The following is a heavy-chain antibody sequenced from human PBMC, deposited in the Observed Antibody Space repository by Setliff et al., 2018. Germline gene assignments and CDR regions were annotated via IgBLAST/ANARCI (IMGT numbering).Heavy chain of an antibody. Sequence: SETLSLTCSVYGESFSNNYWSWIRQTPGKGLEWIGESNHGGSTSYHPSLKSRVTISVDTPNNQFSLKLSSVTAADTAVFYCARGYAARVGFGNWFDPWGQGTLVTGSS. CDR1: GESFSNNY. J-gene: IGHJ5*02. CDR3: ARGYAARVGFGNWFDP. CDR2: SNHGGST. D-gene: IGHD6-6*01. V-gene: IGHV4-34*01.